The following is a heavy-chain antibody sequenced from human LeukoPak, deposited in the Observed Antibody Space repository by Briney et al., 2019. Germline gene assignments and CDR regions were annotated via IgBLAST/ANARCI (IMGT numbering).Heavy chain of an antibody. CDR3: ARARDGSYDY. V-gene: IGHV3-48*02. D-gene: IGHD1-26*01. J-gene: IGHJ4*02. CDR2: ISSSSRTI. CDR1: GFTFSSNS. Sequence: QPGGSLRLSCAASGFTFSSNSVNWVRQAPGKGLEWISYISSSSRTIHYADSVKGRFTISRDNAKNSLYLQMSSLRDEDTAVYYCARARDGSYDYWGQGTLVTVSS.